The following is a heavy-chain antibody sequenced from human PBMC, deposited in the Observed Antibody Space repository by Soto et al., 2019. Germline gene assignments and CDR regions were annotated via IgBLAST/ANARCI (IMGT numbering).Heavy chain of an antibody. V-gene: IGHV4-34*01. CDR2: INHSGST. Sequence: PSETLSLTCAVYGGSFSGYYWSWIRQPPGKGLEWIGEINHSGSTNYNPSLKSRVTVSVDTSKNQFSLKLSSVTAADTAVYYCARRLRVYWFDPWGQGTLVTVSS. CDR3: ARRLRVYWFDP. CDR1: GGSFSGYY. D-gene: IGHD5-12*01. J-gene: IGHJ5*02.